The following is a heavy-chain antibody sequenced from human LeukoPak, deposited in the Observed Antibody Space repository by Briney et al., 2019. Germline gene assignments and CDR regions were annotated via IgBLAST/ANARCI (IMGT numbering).Heavy chain of an antibody. Sequence: SETLSLTCAVYGGSFSGYYWSWIRQPAGKGLEWIGRIYTSGSTNYSPSLKSRVTISVDTSKNQFSLKLSSVTAADTAVYYCARGVVGATGYFDYWGQGTLVTVSS. J-gene: IGHJ4*02. V-gene: IGHV4-59*10. CDR3: ARGVVGATGYFDY. CDR2: IYTSGST. CDR1: GGSFSGYY. D-gene: IGHD1-26*01.